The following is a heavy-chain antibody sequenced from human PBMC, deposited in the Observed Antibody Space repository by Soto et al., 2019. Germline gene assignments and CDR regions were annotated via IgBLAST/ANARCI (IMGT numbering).Heavy chain of an antibody. CDR3: AKGRSYYYYYGVDV. V-gene: IGHV3-23*01. Sequence: HPGGSLRLSCAASGFTFSSYAMSWVRQAPGKGLEWVSAISGTGDSTYYAESVKGRITISRDNSKSTLYLKMNRLRAVDTVFFYCAKGRSYYYYYGVDVWGQGTTVTVSS. J-gene: IGHJ6*02. CDR2: ISGTGDST. CDR1: GFTFSSYA.